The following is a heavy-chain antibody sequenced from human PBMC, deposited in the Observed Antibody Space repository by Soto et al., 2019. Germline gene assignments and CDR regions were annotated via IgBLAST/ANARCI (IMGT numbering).Heavy chain of an antibody. CDR1: GGSFSGYY. CDR2: INHSGNT. Sequence: QVQLQQWGAGLLKPSETLSLTCAVYGGSFSGYYWSWLRQPTGKGPEWIGEINHSGNTKYPPSLESRVTISVDTSKNPFSLKLNSVSAADTAVYYCARTGGMDVWSQGATVTVSS. V-gene: IGHV4-34*01. CDR3: ARTGGMDV. J-gene: IGHJ6*02.